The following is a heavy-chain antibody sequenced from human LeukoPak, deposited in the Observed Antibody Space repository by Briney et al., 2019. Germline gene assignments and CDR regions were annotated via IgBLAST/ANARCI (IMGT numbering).Heavy chain of an antibody. J-gene: IGHJ4*02. CDR1: GFTLSSYW. Sequence: GGPLRLSCAASGFTLSSYWMSWVRQAPGKGLEWVANIKQDGSEKYYVDSVKGRFTISRDNAKNSLYLQMNSLRAEDTAVYYCARVSPNTVTTLQSFDYWGQGTLVTVSS. D-gene: IGHD4-17*01. V-gene: IGHV3-7*01. CDR2: IKQDGSEK. CDR3: ARVSPNTVTTLQSFDY.